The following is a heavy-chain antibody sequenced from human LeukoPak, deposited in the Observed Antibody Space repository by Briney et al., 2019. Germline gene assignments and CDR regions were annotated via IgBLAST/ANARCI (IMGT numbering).Heavy chain of an antibody. J-gene: IGHJ6*02. CDR2: ISAYNGNT. V-gene: IGHV1-18*01. Sequence: ASVKVSCKASGYTFTSYGISWVRQAPGQGLEWMGWISAYNGNTNYAQKLQGRVTMTTDTSTSTAYMELRSLRSDDTVVYYCARAGKQLLPLYYYGMDVWGQGTTVTVSS. D-gene: IGHD2-2*01. CDR1: GYTFTSYG. CDR3: ARAGKQLLPLYYYGMDV.